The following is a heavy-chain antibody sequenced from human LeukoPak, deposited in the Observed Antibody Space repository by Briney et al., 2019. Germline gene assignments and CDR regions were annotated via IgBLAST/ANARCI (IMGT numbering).Heavy chain of an antibody. CDR2: ISGSGGST. Sequence: GGSLRLSSIASGFTFSSYWMSWVRQAPGKGLEWVSAISGSGGSTYYADSVKGRFTISRDNSKNTLYLQMNSLRAEDTAVYYCAKTITHYYYMDVWGKGTTVTVSS. J-gene: IGHJ6*03. CDR3: AKTITHYYYMDV. V-gene: IGHV3-23*01. D-gene: IGHD1-20*01. CDR1: GFTFSSYW.